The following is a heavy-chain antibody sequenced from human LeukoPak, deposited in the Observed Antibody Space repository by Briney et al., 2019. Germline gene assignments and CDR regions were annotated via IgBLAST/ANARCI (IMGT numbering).Heavy chain of an antibody. Sequence: KPSETLSLTCTVSGGAISSRSYYWGWIRQPPGKGLEWIGSIYYSGSAYYNPSLKVRVTISVDTSKNQFSLKLSSVTAADTAVYYCARLSWGPYYFDYSGQGTLVTVSS. CDR2: IYYSGSA. V-gene: IGHV4-39*01. D-gene: IGHD7-27*01. CDR3: ARLSWGPYYFDY. J-gene: IGHJ4*02. CDR1: GGAISSRSYY.